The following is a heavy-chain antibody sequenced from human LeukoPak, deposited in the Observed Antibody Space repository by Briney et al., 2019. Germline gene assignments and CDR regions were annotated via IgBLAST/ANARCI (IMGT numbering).Heavy chain of an antibody. J-gene: IGHJ4*02. CDR3: ASGRQLGY. Sequence: GGSLRLSCAASGFAVSSIYMSWVRQAPGKGLEWVANIKEDGSEKYYVDSVKGRFTISRDNARNSLYLQMNSLRAEDTAVYYCASGRQLGYWGQGTLVTVSS. V-gene: IGHV3-7*01. D-gene: IGHD6-13*01. CDR2: IKEDGSEK. CDR1: GFAVSSIY.